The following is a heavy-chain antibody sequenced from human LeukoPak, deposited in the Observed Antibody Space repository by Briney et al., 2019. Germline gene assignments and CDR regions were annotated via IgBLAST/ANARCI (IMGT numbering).Heavy chain of an antibody. D-gene: IGHD2-15*01. V-gene: IGHV1-46*01. CDR1: GYTFTSYY. J-gene: IGHJ6*02. CDR2: INPSGGST. Sequence: EASVKVSCKASGYTFTSYYMHWVRQAPGQGLEWMGIINPSGGSTSYAQKFQGRVTMTRDTSTSTVYMELSSLRSEDTAVYYCARDPRAATGFYYYYGMDVWGQGTTVTVSS. CDR3: ARDPRAATGFYYYYGMDV.